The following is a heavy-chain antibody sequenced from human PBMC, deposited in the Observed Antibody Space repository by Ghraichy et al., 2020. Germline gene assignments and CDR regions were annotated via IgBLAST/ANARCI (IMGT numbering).Heavy chain of an antibody. CDR3: ARRSCINGVCYYFDS. Sequence: SETLSLTCTVSGDSISSSSSHWAWIRQTPGKGLEWLAIMYFGGGTNYNPALYTRLTISVDTSKSQFSLKLSSVTAADTAVYYCARRSCINGVCYYFDSWGQGTLVTVSS. J-gene: IGHJ4*02. D-gene: IGHD2-8*01. V-gene: IGHV4-39*01. CDR2: MYFGGGT. CDR1: GDSISSSSSH.